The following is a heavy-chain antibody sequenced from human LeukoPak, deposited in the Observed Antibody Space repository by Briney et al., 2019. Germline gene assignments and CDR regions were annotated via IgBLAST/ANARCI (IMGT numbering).Heavy chain of an antibody. CDR1: GYIFTNSW. D-gene: IGHD6-6*01. CDR3: ARQGVGSSSWGY. J-gene: IGHJ4*02. Sequence: MTGGSLRLSCKTSGYIFTNSWIGRVRQEPGKGLEWMGVIFPADSDTRYSPSFQGQVTISADKSITTAYLQWSSLEASDTAMYYCARQGVGSSSWGYWGQGTLATVSS. CDR2: IFPADSDT. V-gene: IGHV5-51*01.